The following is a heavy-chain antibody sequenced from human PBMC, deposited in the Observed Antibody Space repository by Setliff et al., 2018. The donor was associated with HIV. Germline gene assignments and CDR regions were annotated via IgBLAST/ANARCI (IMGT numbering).Heavy chain of an antibody. Sequence: PGGSLRLSCAASGLTFNNAWMNWVRQAPGRGLEWAAIISNDGGREYYVDSVKGRFTISRDNAKSSLYLQMDSLRVEDTSVYYCWSGYTSGRWGQGTLVTVSS. CDR1: GLTFNNAW. D-gene: IGHD6-19*01. J-gene: IGHJ4*02. CDR3: WSGYTSGR. CDR2: ISNDGGRE. V-gene: IGHV3-7*01.